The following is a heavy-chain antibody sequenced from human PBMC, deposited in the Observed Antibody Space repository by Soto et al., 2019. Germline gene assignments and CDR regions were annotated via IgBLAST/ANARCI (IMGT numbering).Heavy chain of an antibody. D-gene: IGHD2-2*01. J-gene: IGHJ6*02. V-gene: IGHV3-30*03. CDR1: GFTFSSYV. CDR3: GTEGEYCSSTSCTLLLGRYYGMDV. CDR2: ISYDGSNK. Sequence: GGSLRLSCAASGFTFSSYVMHWVRQAPGKGLEWVAVISYDGSNKYYADSVKGRFTISRDNSKNTRYLQMNSLRAEDTAVYYCGTEGEYCSSTSCTLLLGRYYGMDVWGQGTTVTVSS.